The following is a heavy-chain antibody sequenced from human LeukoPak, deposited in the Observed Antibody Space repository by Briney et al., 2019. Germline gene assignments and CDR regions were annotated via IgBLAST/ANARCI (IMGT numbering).Heavy chain of an antibody. CDR1: GFTFDDYA. J-gene: IGHJ4*02. V-gene: IGHV3-9*01. CDR3: AKDTGYSITIFGVNY. CDR2: ISWNSGSI. Sequence: GGSLRLSCAASGFTFDDYAMHWVRQAPGKGLEWVSGISWNSGSIGYADSVKGRFTISRDNAKNSLYLQMNSLRAEDTALYYCAKDTGYSITIFGVNYWGQGTLVTVSP. D-gene: IGHD3-3*01.